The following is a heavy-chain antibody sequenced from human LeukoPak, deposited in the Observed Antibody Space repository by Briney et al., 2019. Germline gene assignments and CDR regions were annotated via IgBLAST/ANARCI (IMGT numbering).Heavy chain of an antibody. Sequence: SETLSLTCAVSGGSISSGGYYWSWIRQPPGKGLEWIGEINHSGSTNYNPSLKSRVTISVDTSKNQFSLKLSSVTAADTAVYYCARGGGVVVAALDYWGQGTLVTVSS. CDR2: INHSGST. V-gene: IGHV4-34*01. D-gene: IGHD2-15*01. CDR3: ARGGGVVVAALDY. J-gene: IGHJ4*02. CDR1: GGSISSGGYY.